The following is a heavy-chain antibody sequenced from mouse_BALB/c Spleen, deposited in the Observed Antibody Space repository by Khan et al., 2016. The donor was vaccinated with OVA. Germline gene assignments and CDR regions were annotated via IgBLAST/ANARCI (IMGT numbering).Heavy chain of an antibody. D-gene: IGHD1-1*01. Sequence: EVELVESGPGLVKPSQSLSLTCTVTGYSITNNYAWNWIRQFPGNKLEWMVYISYSGSTNYNPSLKSRISINRDTSKNQFFLQLNSVTTEDTATYYCARRNSYGYYFDYWGQGTTLTVSS. V-gene: IGHV3-2*02. CDR3: ARRNSYGYYFDY. J-gene: IGHJ2*01. CDR1: GYSITNNYA. CDR2: ISYSGST.